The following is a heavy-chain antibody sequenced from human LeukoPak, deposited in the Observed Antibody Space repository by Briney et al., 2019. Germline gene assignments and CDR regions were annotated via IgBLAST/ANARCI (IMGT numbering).Heavy chain of an antibody. CDR3: ASSSRRFFPFDP. J-gene: IGHJ5*02. D-gene: IGHD3-3*01. CDR2: TYTSGST. Sequence: SETLSLTCTVSGGSISSYYWSWIRQPPGKGLEWIGYTYTSGSTNYNPSLKSRVTISVDTSKNQFSLKLSSVTAADTAVYYCASSSRRFFPFDPWGQGTLVTVSS. CDR1: GGSISSYY. V-gene: IGHV4-4*09.